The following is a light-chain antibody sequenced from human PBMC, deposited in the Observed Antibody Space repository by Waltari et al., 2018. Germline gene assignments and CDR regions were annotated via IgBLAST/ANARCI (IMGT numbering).Light chain of an antibody. CDR1: QDIRQN. Sequence: DIQMTQSPASLSASVGDRVTITCQASQDIRQNLNWYQQKPGKAPRLLIYDASSLEKGVPSRFSGSGSGTDFTFTISSLQPEDIATYHCQQYDNLISFGGGTKVEIQ. CDR3: QQYDNLIS. V-gene: IGKV1-33*01. J-gene: IGKJ4*01. CDR2: DAS.